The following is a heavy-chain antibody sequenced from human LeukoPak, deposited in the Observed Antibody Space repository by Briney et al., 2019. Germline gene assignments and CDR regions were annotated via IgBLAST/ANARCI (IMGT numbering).Heavy chain of an antibody. J-gene: IGHJ6*04. D-gene: IGHD3-10*01. V-gene: IGHV4-34*01. CDR1: GGSFIGYY. Sequence: PSETLSLTCAVYGGSFIGYYWRWIRQPPGKGLEWIGEINHNGSTNYNPSLKSRVTISVDTSKNQFSLKLSSVTAADTAVYYCARAPLYYYGSGSVYYYGMDVWGKGTTVTVSS. CDR2: INHNGST. CDR3: ARAPLYYYGSGSVYYYGMDV.